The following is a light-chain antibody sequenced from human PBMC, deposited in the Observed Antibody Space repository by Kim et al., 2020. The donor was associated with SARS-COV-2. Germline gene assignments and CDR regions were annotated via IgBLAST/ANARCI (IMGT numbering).Light chain of an antibody. CDR2: GAS. CDR1: QSVSSNY. Sequence: PGKRATLSCRASQSVSSNYFAWYQQKPGQAPRLLVYGASTRPAGIPDRFTGSGSGTDFTLTINRLEPEDFAVYYCQQYGSSPYTFGQGTKLE. J-gene: IGKJ2*01. CDR3: QQYGSSPYT. V-gene: IGKV3-20*01.